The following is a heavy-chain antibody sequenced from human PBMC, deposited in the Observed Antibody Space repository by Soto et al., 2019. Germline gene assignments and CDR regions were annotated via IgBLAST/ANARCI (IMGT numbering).Heavy chain of an antibody. D-gene: IGHD2-21*01. Sequence: EVQLLESGGGLVQPGGSLRLSCAASGFTFSSYAMNWVRQAPGKGREWVSGISVSGLSTYYADSVKGRFTISRDTSQNTPYLQMNSLRADDTAVYYGAEIVSPWGAGVGGPNDYWGRGTLVSVSS. V-gene: IGHV3-23*01. CDR3: AEIVSPWGAGVGGPNDY. CDR2: ISVSGLST. CDR1: GFTFSSYA. J-gene: IGHJ4*02.